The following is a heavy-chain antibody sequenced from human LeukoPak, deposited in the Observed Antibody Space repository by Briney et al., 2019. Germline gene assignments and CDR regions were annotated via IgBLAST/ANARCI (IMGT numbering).Heavy chain of an antibody. J-gene: IGHJ3*02. CDR1: GFTFSSYE. V-gene: IGHV3-48*03. D-gene: IGHD2-15*01. CDR2: ISSSGSTI. Sequence: GGSLRLSCAASGFTFSSYEMNWVRQAPGKGLEWVSYISSSGSTIYYADSVKGRFTISRDNSKNTLYLQMNSLRAEDTAVYYCARDLNIVVVVAAATKAFDIWGQGTMVTVSS. CDR3: ARDLNIVVVVAAATKAFDI.